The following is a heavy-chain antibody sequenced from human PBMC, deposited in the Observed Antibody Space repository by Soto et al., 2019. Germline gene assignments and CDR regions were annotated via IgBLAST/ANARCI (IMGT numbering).Heavy chain of an antibody. CDR2: IIPILGIA. V-gene: IGHV1-69*04. J-gene: IGHJ4*02. CDR1: SGTFISCS. CDR3: ARVDIMDKRLDS. Sequence: SSVKFSSCASSGTFISCSFRCVLQPTGQELEWMVRIIPILGIANYAQKFQGRVTITADKSTSTDYMTLSSLSAEDTAVYYCARVDIMDKRLDSWGQGTLVTVSS. D-gene: IGHD5-12*01.